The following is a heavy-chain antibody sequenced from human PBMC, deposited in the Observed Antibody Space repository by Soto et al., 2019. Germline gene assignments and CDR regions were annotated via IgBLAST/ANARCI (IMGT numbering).Heavy chain of an antibody. CDR1: GYTFTSYG. CDR3: ARDPLSLYGDYYYYYIDV. Sequence: ASVKVSCKASGYTFTSYGISWVRQAPGQGLEWMGWISAYNGNTNYAQKLQGRVTMTTDTSTSTAYMELRSLRSDDTAVYYCARDPLSLYGDYYYYYIDVWGKGTTVT. CDR2: ISAYNGNT. V-gene: IGHV1-18*01. J-gene: IGHJ6*03. D-gene: IGHD3-16*02.